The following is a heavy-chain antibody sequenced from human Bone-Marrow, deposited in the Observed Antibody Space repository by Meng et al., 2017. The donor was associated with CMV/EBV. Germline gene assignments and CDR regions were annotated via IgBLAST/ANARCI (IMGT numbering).Heavy chain of an antibody. V-gene: IGHV4-34*01. J-gene: IGHJ5*02. Sequence: YDGSWIRQPPGKGLEWIGEINHSGSTNYNPSLKSRVTISVDTSKNQFSLKLSSVTAADTAVYYCARGGTYYDFWSGYRSFVPNWFDPWGQGTLVTVSS. CDR1: YD. CDR3: ARGGTYYDFWSGYRSFVPNWFDP. CDR2: INHSGST. D-gene: IGHD3-3*01.